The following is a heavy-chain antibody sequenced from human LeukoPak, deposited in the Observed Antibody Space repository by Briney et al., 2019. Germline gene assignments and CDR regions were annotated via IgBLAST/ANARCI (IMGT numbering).Heavy chain of an antibody. V-gene: IGHV4-34*01. Sequence: SETLSLTCAVYGGSFSGYYWSWIRQPPGKGLEWIGEINHSGSTNYNPSLKSRVTISVDTSKNQFSLKLSSVTAADTAVYYCASLTAHDYGDYALDYWGQGTLVTVTS. D-gene: IGHD4-17*01. CDR3: ASLTAHDYGDYALDY. CDR1: GGSFSGYY. CDR2: INHSGST. J-gene: IGHJ4*02.